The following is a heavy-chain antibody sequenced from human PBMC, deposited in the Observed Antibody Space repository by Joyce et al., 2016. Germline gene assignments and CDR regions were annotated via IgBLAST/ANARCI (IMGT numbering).Heavy chain of an antibody. D-gene: IGHD3-9*01. J-gene: IGHJ4*02. V-gene: IGHV3-30*04. CDR1: GFRYSSYA. CDR2: ISRDVTKQ. Sequence: QVQLVESVGGVVQPGWSLTPYCAASGFRYSSYAIHWVHQATCKELEWVEVISRDVTKQSYGDLVKGQFTISRDNSNTTMYLKMNSLTTEDTAMFYCARSPLYYDFLTGQTPYYFDHWGQGTLVTVSS. CDR3: ARSPLYYDFLTGQTPYYFDH.